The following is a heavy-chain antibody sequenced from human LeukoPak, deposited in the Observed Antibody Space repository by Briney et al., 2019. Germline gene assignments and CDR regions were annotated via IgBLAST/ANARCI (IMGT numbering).Heavy chain of an antibody. Sequence: PSETLSLTCTVSGGSISSSSYYWGWIRQPPGKGLEWIGSIYYSGSTYYNPSLKSRVTISVDTSKNQFSLKLGSVTAADTAVYYCATLTRSVVVAATPFFDYWGQGTLVTVSS. CDR3: ATLTRSVVVAATPFFDY. CDR1: GGSISSSSYY. D-gene: IGHD2-15*01. J-gene: IGHJ4*02. CDR2: IYYSGST. V-gene: IGHV4-39*01.